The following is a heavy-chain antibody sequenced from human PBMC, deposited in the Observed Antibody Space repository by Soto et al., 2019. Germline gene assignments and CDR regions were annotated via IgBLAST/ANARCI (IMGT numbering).Heavy chain of an antibody. J-gene: IGHJ4*02. CDR3: AKDLHLYYFGSGLDY. V-gene: IGHV3-30*18. D-gene: IGHD3-10*01. CDR1: GFTFSGYG. CDR2: ISYDGSNT. Sequence: GGSLRLSCSAPGFTFSGYGMHWVRQAPGKGLEWVTVISYDGSNTYYADSVKGRFTISRDNSKNTLYLQMNSLRAEDTAVYYCAKDLHLYYFGSGLDYWGQGTRVTVSS.